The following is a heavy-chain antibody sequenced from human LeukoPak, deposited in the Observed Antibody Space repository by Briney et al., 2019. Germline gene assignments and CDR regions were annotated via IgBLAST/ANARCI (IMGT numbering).Heavy chain of an antibody. CDR2: ISSSSSYI. J-gene: IGHJ4*02. Sequence: GGSLRLSCAASGFTFGSYSMNWVRQAPGKGLEWVSSISSSSSYIYYADSVKGRFTISRDNSKNTLYLQMNSLRAEDTAVYYCARVDTAMVVDYWGQGTLVTVSS. CDR3: ARVDTAMVVDY. CDR1: GFTFGSYS. V-gene: IGHV3-21*04. D-gene: IGHD5-18*01.